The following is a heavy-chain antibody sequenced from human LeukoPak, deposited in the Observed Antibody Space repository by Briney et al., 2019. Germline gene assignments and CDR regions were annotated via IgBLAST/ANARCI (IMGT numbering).Heavy chain of an antibody. D-gene: IGHD6-13*01. CDR1: GYTFTSYG. CDR2: ISAYNGNT. J-gene: IGHJ1*01. Sequence: ASVKVSCKASGYTFTSYGISWVRQAPGQGLEWMGWISAYNGNTNYAQKLQGRVTMTTDTSTSTAYMELRSLRSDDTAVYYCASTSGYSSSWSHFQHWGQGTLVTVSS. CDR3: ASTSGYSSSWSHFQH. V-gene: IGHV1-18*01.